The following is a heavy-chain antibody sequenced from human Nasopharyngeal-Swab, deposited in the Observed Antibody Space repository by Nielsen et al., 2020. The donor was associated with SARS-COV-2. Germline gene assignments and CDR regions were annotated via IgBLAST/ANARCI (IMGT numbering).Heavy chain of an antibody. CDR3: AKEGHSYGSDVIDY. CDR1: GFTFNNYA. CDR2: ISGGAYST. Sequence: GESLKISCAASGFTFNNYAMSWVRQAPEKGLEWVSTISGGAYSTYYADSVKGRFTISRGSSENTLFLQINSLRADDTAVYYCAKEGHSYGSDVIDYWGQGTLVTVSS. J-gene: IGHJ4*02. V-gene: IGHV3-23*01. D-gene: IGHD5-18*01.